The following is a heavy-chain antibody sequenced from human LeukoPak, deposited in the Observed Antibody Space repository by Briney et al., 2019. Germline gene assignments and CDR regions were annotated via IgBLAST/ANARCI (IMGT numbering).Heavy chain of an antibody. D-gene: IGHD3-10*01. J-gene: IGHJ4*02. CDR1: GFTVSGTY. CDR3: ARDIPGVNVY. CDR2: SYSDGRT. Sequence: GGSLRLSCADSGFTVSGTYMSWVRQAPGKGLEWVSISYSDGRTYYADSVKGRFTISRDNSKNTLYLQMNSLRAEDTAVYYCARDIPGVNVYWGQGTLVTVSS. V-gene: IGHV3-53*01.